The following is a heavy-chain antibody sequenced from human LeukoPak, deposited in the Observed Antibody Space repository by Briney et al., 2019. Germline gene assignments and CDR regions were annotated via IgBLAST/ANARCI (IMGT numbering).Heavy chain of an antibody. CDR3: ARYSSGWSRNDYYVMDV. Sequence: SETLSLTCTVSGGSISPYYWSWIRQLPGMGLEWIGYIYDSGSTNYNPSLKSRVTISVDTSKNQLSLKLSSVTAADTAVYYCARYSSGWSRNDYYVMDVWGQGTTVIVSS. V-gene: IGHV4-59*01. D-gene: IGHD6-13*01. J-gene: IGHJ6*02. CDR1: GGSISPYY. CDR2: IYDSGST.